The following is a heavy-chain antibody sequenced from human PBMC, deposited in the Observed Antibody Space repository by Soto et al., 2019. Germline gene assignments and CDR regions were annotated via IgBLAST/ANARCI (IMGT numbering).Heavy chain of an antibody. CDR3: ARDGGRHSGGIDY. J-gene: IGHJ4*02. CDR2: IIPIFGTA. CDR1: GGTFSSYS. Sequence: QVQLVQSGAEVMKPGSSVKVSCKASGGTFSSYSINWVRQAPGQGLEWMGEIIPIFGTANYAQKFQGRVTITADEPTSTAYMELSSLRSEDTAVYYCARDGGRHSGGIDYWGQGTLVTVSS. V-gene: IGHV1-69*01. D-gene: IGHD1-26*01.